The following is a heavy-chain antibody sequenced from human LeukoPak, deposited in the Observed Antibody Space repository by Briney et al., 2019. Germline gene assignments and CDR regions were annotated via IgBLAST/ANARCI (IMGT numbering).Heavy chain of an antibody. CDR3: ARRAGIYSHPYDY. CDR2: IYSGGST. Sequence: PGGSLRLSCAASGFTVSSNDMSWVRQAPGKGLECISVIYSGGSTDYADSVKGRLTISRDNSKNTLYLQMNSLRAEDTAVYYCARRAGIYSHPYDYWGQGTLVTVSS. D-gene: IGHD1-14*01. J-gene: IGHJ4*02. CDR1: GFTVSSND. V-gene: IGHV3-53*01.